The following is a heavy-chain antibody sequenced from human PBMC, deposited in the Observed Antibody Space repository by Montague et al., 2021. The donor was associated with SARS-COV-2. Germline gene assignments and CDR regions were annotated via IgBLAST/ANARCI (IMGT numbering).Heavy chain of an antibody. CDR2: IYSSGST. CDR1: GGSISSYY. Sequence: SETLSLTCTVSGGSISSYYWNWIRQPPGKGLEWIGYIYSSGSTNYYPSLKSRVTISVDTSKNQFSLKLSSVTAADTAVYYCARAVGCGDPFDYWGQGTLVTVSS. J-gene: IGHJ4*02. V-gene: IGHV4-59*01. D-gene: IGHD4-17*01. CDR3: ARAVGCGDPFDY.